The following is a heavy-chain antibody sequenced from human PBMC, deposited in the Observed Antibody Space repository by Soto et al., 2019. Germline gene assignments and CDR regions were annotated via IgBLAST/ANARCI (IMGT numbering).Heavy chain of an antibody. CDR1: GGSISSYY. CDR3: ARDSGRVIASFDY. J-gene: IGHJ4*02. Sequence: SETLSLTCTVSGGSISSYYWSWIRQPPGKGLEWIGYIYYSGSTNYHPSLKSRVSISVDTSKNQFSLKLSSVTAADTAVYYCARDSGRVIASFDYWGQGTLVTVSS. D-gene: IGHD3-16*02. V-gene: IGHV4-59*01. CDR2: IYYSGST.